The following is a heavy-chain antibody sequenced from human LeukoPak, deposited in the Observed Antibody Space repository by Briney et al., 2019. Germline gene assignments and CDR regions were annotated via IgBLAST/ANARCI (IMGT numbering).Heavy chain of an antibody. CDR1: GYTFTSYG. CDR3: ARGGQYYYGSGIYYYYYYYMDV. Sequence: GASVKVSCKASGYTFTSYGISWVRQAPGQGLEWMGWISAYNGNTNYAQKLQGRVTMTRNTSISTAYMELSSLRSEDTAVYYCARGGQYYYGSGIYYYYYYYMDVWGKGTTVTISS. D-gene: IGHD3-10*01. V-gene: IGHV1-18*01. CDR2: ISAYNGNT. J-gene: IGHJ6*03.